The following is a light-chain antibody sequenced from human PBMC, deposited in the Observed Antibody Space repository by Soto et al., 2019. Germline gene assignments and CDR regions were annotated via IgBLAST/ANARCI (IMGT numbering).Light chain of an antibody. CDR3: QQYGSSPPYT. CDR2: GAF. CDR1: PSVTNF. J-gene: IGKJ2*01. Sequence: EIVLTQSPATLSLSPGERATLSCRASPSVTNFLAWYQQKPGQAPRLLIYGAFNRATGIPARFSGSGSGTHFTLTISSLEPEDVAVYYCQQYGSSPPYTFGQGTKLEIK. V-gene: IGKV3-20*01.